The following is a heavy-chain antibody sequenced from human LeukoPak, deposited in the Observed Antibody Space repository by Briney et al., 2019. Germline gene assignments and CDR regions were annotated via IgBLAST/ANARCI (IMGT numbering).Heavy chain of an antibody. CDR2: IKQDGSEK. D-gene: IGHD6-19*01. V-gene: IGHV3-7*01. CDR3: AIDRMASSGWYISYYAYYYYGMDF. J-gene: IGHJ6*02. CDR1: GFTFSTYW. Sequence: GGSLRLSCAASGFTFSTYWMSWVRQAPGKGLEWVANIKQDGSEKYYVDSVKGRFTISRDNAKNSLYLQMNSLRAEDTAVYYWAIDRMASSGWYISYYAYYYYGMDFWGQGTTVTVSS.